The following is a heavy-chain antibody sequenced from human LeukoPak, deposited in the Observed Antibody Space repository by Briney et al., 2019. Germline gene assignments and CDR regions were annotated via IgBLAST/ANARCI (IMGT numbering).Heavy chain of an antibody. V-gene: IGHV1-8*03. J-gene: IGHJ3*02. CDR3: ARDDGGYFDRLGHDAFDI. Sequence: GASVKVSCKTSGYTFTSYDINWVRQATGQGLEWMGWMNPNSGNTGYAQKFQGRVTITADESTSTAYMELSSLRSEDTAVYYCARDDGGYFDRLGHDAFDIWGQGTLVTVSS. CDR2: MNPNSGNT. CDR1: GYTFTSYD. D-gene: IGHD3-9*01.